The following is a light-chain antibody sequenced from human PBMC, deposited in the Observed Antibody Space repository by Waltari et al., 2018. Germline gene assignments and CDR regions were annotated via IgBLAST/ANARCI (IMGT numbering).Light chain of an antibody. CDR1: QSVSIIS. CDR2: GTA. V-gene: IGKV3-20*01. CDR3: QQYDGSVRT. Sequence: RSSQSVSIISPVCLQHKPDQAPGLVIYGTANRATGFPDRFSGSGSGTDFTLTISRLEPEDFAMYYCQQYDGSVRTFGGGTKVEL. J-gene: IGKJ4*01.